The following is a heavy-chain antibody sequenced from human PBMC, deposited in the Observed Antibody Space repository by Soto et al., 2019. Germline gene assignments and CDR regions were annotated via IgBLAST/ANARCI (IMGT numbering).Heavy chain of an antibody. CDR1: GYTFISSD. Sequence: ASVKVSCKASGYTFISSDITWVRQAPGQGLEWMGWISAYNGNTNVPQNLQGRVILTTDTSTDTAYTELRSLRSDDTAMYYCARVRSPGHPPYNWFDPWGQGTLVTVS. CDR2: ISAYNGNT. CDR3: ARVRSPGHPPYNWFDP. V-gene: IGHV1-18*04. J-gene: IGHJ5*02.